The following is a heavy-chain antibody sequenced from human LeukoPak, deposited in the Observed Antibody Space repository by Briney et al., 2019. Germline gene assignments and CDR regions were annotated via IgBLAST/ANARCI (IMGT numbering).Heavy chain of an antibody. Sequence: ASVKVSCKASGYTFTSYYMHWVRQAPGQGLEWMGWINTKNGDPTYAQGFTGRFVFSLDTSVSTAYLQISSLKAEDTAVYYCARDRDPHYYDSSGFSDYWGQGTLVTVSS. V-gene: IGHV7-4-1*02. CDR2: INTKNGDP. CDR3: ARDRDPHYYDSSGFSDY. J-gene: IGHJ4*02. CDR1: GYTFTSYY. D-gene: IGHD3-22*01.